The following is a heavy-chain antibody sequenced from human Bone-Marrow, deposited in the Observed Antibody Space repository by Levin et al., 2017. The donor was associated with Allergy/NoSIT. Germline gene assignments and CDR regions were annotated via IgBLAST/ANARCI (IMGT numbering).Heavy chain of an antibody. V-gene: IGHV1-8*01. CDR1: GYTFTNYD. CDR2: MNTNSGNT. Sequence: EASVKVSCKTSGYTFTNYDINWVRQATGQGLEWMGWMNTNSGNTGYAQKFQARVIMDRDTSISTAYMELSSLRSDDTAVYYCARGSLGYCTGDSCKAFDNWGQGTLVTVSS. CDR3: ARGSLGYCTGDSCKAFDN. D-gene: IGHD2-15*01. J-gene: IGHJ4*02.